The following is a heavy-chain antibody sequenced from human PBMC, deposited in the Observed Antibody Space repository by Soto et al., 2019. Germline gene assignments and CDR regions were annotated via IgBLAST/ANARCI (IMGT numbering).Heavy chain of an antibody. CDR3: VRDLGGCSAGSCRYNWFDP. V-gene: IGHV1-69*13. Sequence: SVKVSCKASGDTFSNYAISWVRQAPGHGLEWMGGIIPIYGTTNYAQKFQDRVTITADGSTSTAYMELSSLRSEDTAVYYRVRDLGGCSAGSCRYNWFDPWGQGTLVTVSS. D-gene: IGHD2-15*01. CDR2: IIPIYGTT. J-gene: IGHJ5*02. CDR1: GDTFSNYA.